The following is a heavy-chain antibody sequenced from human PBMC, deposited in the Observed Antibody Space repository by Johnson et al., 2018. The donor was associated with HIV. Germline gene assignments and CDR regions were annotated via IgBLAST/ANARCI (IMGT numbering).Heavy chain of an antibody. Sequence: QVQLVESGGGVVQPGRSLRLSCAASGFTFSRYGIHWVRQAPGKGLEWVAGITYDGTNKYYADSVKGRFTLSRDNSKNTLDLQMNSLTIEDTAVFYCAKTRMGGILDAFDLWGQGTMVIVS. J-gene: IGHJ3*01. D-gene: IGHD3-10*01. CDR1: GFTFSRYG. CDR3: AKTRMGGILDAFDL. CDR2: ITYDGTNK. V-gene: IGHV3-30*18.